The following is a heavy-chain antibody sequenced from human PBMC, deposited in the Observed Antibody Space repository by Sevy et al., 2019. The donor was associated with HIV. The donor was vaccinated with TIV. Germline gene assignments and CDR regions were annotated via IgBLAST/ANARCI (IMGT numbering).Heavy chain of an antibody. V-gene: IGHV3-7*01. CDR3: ALRRDILTGYQNWFDP. D-gene: IGHD3-9*01. CDR1: GFTFSSYW. CDR2: IKQDGSEK. J-gene: IGHJ5*02. Sequence: GSLRLSCAASGFTFSSYWMSWVRQAPGKGLEWVANIKQDGSEKYYVDSVKGRFTISRDNAKNSLYLQMNSLRAEDTAVYYCALRRDILTGYQNWFDPWGQGTLVTVSS.